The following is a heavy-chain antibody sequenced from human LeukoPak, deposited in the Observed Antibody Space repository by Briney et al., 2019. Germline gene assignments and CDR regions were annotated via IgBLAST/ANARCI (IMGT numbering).Heavy chain of an antibody. D-gene: IGHD3-10*01. Sequence: GGSLRLSCAASGFTFSDYYMSWIRQAPGKGLEWVSYISSSSSYTNYADSVKGRFTISRDNAKNSLYLQMNSLRAEDTAVYYCSRVVTMVRGVITHYWYFDLWGRGTLVTVSS. CDR2: ISSSSSYT. CDR3: SRVVTMVRGVITHYWYFDL. CDR1: GFTFSDYY. J-gene: IGHJ2*01. V-gene: IGHV3-11*05.